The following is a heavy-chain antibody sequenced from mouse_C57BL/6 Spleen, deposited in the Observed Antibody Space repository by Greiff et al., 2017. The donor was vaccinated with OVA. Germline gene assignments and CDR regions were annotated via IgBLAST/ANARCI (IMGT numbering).Heavy chain of an antibody. V-gene: IGHV1-53*01. CDR3: ARDDGYYGGAMDY. CDR2: INPSNGGT. Sequence: VKLQQPGPELVKPGASVKLSCKASGYTFTSYWMHWVKQRPGQGLEWIGNINPSNGGTNYNEKFKSKATLTVDKSSSTPYMQLSSLASEDSSVYNRARDDGYYGGAMDYWGQGASVTASS. CDR1: GYTFTSYW. J-gene: IGHJ4*01. D-gene: IGHD2-3*01.